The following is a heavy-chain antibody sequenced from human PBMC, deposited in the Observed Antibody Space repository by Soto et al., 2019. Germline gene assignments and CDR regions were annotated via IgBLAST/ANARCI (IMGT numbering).Heavy chain of an antibody. V-gene: IGHV3-30-3*01. Sequence: PGGSLRLSCAASGFTFSSYAMHWVRQAPGKGLEWVAVISYDGSNKYYADSVKGRFTISRDNSKNTLYLQMNSLRAEDTAVYYCARDQWNWNDVPRFDYWGQGTLVTVSS. D-gene: IGHD1-1*01. CDR2: ISYDGSNK. CDR1: GFTFSSYA. CDR3: ARDQWNWNDVPRFDY. J-gene: IGHJ4*02.